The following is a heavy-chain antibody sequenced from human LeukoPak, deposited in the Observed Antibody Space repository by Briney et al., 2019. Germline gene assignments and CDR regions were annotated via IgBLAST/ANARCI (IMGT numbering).Heavy chain of an antibody. CDR2: IRSKANSYAT. CDR1: GFTFSGSA. J-gene: IGHJ4*02. Sequence: GGSLRLSCAASGFTFSGSAMHWVRQASGKGLEWVGRIRSKANSYATAYAASVKGRFTISRDDSKDTAYLQMNSLKTEDTAVYYCAKVGGYSYGYVGLYYFDYWGQGTLVTVSS. D-gene: IGHD5-18*01. V-gene: IGHV3-73*01. CDR3: AKVGGYSYGYVGLYYFDY.